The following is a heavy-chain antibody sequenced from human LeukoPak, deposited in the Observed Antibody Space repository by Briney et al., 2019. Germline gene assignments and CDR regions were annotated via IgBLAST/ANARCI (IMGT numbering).Heavy chain of an antibody. CDR1: GFTFSTSS. J-gene: IGHJ4*02. D-gene: IGHD3-10*01. Sequence: GGSLRLSCAASGFTFSTSSMNWVRQAPGKGLEWVSSISSSSSYLYYADSVKGRFTISRDNAKNSLYLQMNSLRAEDTAVYYCARTYYYGSGSSPPDYFDYWGRGTLVTVSS. CDR3: ARTYYYGSGSSPPDYFDY. CDR2: ISSSSSYL. V-gene: IGHV3-21*01.